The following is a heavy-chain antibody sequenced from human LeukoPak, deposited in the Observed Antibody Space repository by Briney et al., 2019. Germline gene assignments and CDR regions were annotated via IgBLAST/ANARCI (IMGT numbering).Heavy chain of an antibody. CDR2: IYSGGYT. CDR1: GFTVSSNY. J-gene: IGHJ4*02. V-gene: IGHV3-66*01. Sequence: GGSLRLSCAASGFTVSSNYMSWVRQAPGEGLEWVSVIYSGGYTYYADSVKGRFTISRDNSKNTPYLQMDSLRAEDAAVYYCTRENWYIDYWGQGNLVTVSS. CDR3: TRENWYIDY.